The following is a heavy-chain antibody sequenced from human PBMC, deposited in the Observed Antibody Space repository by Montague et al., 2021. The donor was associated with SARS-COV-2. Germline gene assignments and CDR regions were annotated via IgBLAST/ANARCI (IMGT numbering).Heavy chain of an antibody. Sequence: SLRLSCAASGFTFSSYGMHWVRQAPGKGLEWVAVIWYDGSNKYYADSVKGRFTISRDNSKNPLYLQMNSLRAEDTAVYYCAREYDILTGYYFDYWGQGTLVTVSS. J-gene: IGHJ4*02. V-gene: IGHV3-33*01. D-gene: IGHD3-9*01. CDR2: IWYDGSNK. CDR3: AREYDILTGYYFDY. CDR1: GFTFSSYG.